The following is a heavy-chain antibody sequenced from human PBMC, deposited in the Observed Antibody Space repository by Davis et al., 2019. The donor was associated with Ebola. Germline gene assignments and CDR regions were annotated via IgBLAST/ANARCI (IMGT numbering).Heavy chain of an antibody. J-gene: IGHJ2*01. Sequence: AASVKVSCKASGYTFTSYDINWVRQATGQGLEWMGWMNPNSGNTGYAQKFQGRVTMTRNTSISTAYMELSSLRSEDTAMYYCARRVVTPNWYFDLWGRGTLVTVSS. CDR2: MNPNSGNT. V-gene: IGHV1-8*01. CDR1: GYTFTSYD. CDR3: ARRVVTPNWYFDL. D-gene: IGHD4-23*01.